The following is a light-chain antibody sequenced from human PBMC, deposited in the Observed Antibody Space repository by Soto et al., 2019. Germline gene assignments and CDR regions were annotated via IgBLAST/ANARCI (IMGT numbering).Light chain of an antibody. Sequence: EIVMTQSPATLSVSPGGRATLSCRPRQSISYTLAWYQQKPGQAPRLLIHGASPRAPGFPARFSGSGSGTDFTLTISSLQSEDLAVYDCQQYDNWPWTFGQGTKVEIK. CDR2: GAS. CDR1: QSISYT. V-gene: IGKV3-15*01. J-gene: IGKJ1*01. CDR3: QQYDNWPWT.